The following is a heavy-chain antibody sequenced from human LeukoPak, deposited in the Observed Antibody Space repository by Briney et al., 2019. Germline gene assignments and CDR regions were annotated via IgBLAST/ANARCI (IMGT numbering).Heavy chain of an antibody. CDR1: GHTFTSYD. D-gene: IGHD6-19*01. CDR3: ARDDNPLVIAVAGTMDY. CDR2: MNPNSGNT. Sequence: GASVKVSCKASGHTFTSYDINWVRQATGQGLEWMGWMNPNSGNTGYAQKFQGRVTMTRNTSISTAYMELSSLRSEDTAVYYCARDDNPLVIAVAGTMDYWGQGTLVTVSS. J-gene: IGHJ4*02. V-gene: IGHV1-8*01.